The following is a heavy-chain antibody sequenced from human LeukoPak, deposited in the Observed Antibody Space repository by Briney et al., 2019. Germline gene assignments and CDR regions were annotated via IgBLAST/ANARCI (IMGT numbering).Heavy chain of an antibody. CDR2: ICSGGST. Sequence: PGGSLRLSCAASGFTVSSNYMSWVRQAPGKGLEWVSVICSGGSTYYADYVKGRFTISRDNSKNTLYLQMNSLRAEDTAVYYCAATMVRGVIYEYYYYMDVWGKGTTVTVSS. D-gene: IGHD3-10*01. J-gene: IGHJ6*03. V-gene: IGHV3-53*01. CDR3: AATMVRGVIYEYYYYMDV. CDR1: GFTVSSNY.